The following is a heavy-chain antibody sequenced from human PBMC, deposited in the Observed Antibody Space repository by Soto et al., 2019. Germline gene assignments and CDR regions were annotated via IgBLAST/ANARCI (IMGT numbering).Heavy chain of an antibody. V-gene: IGHV1-2*02. Sequence: QVQLLQSGTEVKKPGASVKVSCKASGYTFTAYYIHWVRQAPGQGLEWMGWIIPDSGATKYTQKFQGRVPMTSEASINTAFLEVSRLRFDDTAVYFCARGDRISRFGVRNWLDPWGQGTLVTVSS. D-gene: IGHD3-3*01. CDR1: GYTFTAYY. J-gene: IGHJ5*02. CDR2: IIPDSGAT. CDR3: ARGDRISRFGVRNWLDP.